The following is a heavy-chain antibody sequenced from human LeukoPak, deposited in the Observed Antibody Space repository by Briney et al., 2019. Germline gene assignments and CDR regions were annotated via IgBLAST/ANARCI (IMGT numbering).Heavy chain of an antibody. CDR2: INWNGGST. D-gene: IGHD6-19*01. V-gene: IGHV3-20*04. Sequence: GGSLRLSCEASGFVLDNYGMIWVRQAPGKGLEWVSDINWNGGSTTYADSVKGRFTISRDNAKNSLYLQMNSLRAEDTAFYYCSRVKSSGSPHCDYWGQGALVTVSS. CDR3: SRVKSSGSPHCDY. CDR1: GFVLDNYG. J-gene: IGHJ4*02.